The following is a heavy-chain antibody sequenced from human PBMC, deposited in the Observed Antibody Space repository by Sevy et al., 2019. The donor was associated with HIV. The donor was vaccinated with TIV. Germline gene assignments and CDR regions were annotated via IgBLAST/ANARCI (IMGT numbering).Heavy chain of an antibody. CDR2: INQDGSEK. Sequence: GGSLRLSCAASGFTFSGYCMTWARQAPGKGLEWVANINQDGSEKHYVDSVKGRFTISRDSAKNSLYLQMDSLRAEDTALYYCARVSNRDGSGSYYRPADCWGQGTLVTVSS. CDR1: GFTFSGYC. D-gene: IGHD3-10*01. CDR3: ARVSNRDGSGSYYRPADC. J-gene: IGHJ4*02. V-gene: IGHV3-7*01.